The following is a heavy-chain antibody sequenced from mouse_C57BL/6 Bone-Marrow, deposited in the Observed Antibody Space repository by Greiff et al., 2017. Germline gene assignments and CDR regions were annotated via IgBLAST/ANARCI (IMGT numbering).Heavy chain of an antibody. Sequence: EVQRVESGGGLVKPGGSLKLSCAASGFTFSSYAMSWVRQTPEKRLEWVATISDGGSYTYYPDNVKGRFTISRDHAKNNLYLQMIHLKSEDTAMYYCARGVALAFYYAMDYWGQGTSVTVSS. CDR3: ARGVALAFYYAMDY. CDR2: ISDGGSYT. CDR1: GFTFSSYA. V-gene: IGHV5-4*01. J-gene: IGHJ4*01. D-gene: IGHD1-1*02.